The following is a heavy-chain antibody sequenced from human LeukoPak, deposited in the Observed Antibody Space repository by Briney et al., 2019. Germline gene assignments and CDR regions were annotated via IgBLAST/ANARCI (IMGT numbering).Heavy chain of an antibody. D-gene: IGHD6-13*01. CDR3: ARAYSREDPYYYYGMDV. J-gene: IGHJ6*02. CDR2: IWYDGSNK. V-gene: IGHV3-33*08. CDR1: GFTVSSNY. Sequence: GGSLRLSCAASGFTVSSNYMSWVRQAPGKGLEWVAVIWYDGSNKYYADSVKGRFTISRDNSKNTLYLQMNSLRAEDTAVYYCARAYSREDPYYYYGMDVWGQGTTVTVSS.